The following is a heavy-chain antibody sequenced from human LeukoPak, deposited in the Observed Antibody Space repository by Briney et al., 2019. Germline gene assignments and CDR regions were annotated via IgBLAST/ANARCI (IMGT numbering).Heavy chain of an antibody. V-gene: IGHV4-59*01. CDR3: ARDPLVRGDSFYYYYGMDV. CDR2: IYYSGST. CDR1: GGSISSYY. J-gene: IGHJ6*02. D-gene: IGHD2-21*02. Sequence: SSETLSLTCTVSGGSISSYYWSWIRQPPGKGLEWIGYIYYSGSTNYNPSLKSRVTIPVDTSKNQFSLKLSSVTAADTAVYYCARDPLVRGDSFYYYYGMDVWGQGTTVTVSS.